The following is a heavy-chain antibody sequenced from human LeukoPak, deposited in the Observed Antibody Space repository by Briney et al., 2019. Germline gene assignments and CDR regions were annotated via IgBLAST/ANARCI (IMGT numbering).Heavy chain of an antibody. D-gene: IGHD2-2*01. Sequence: GSSVKVSCKASGGTFSSYAISWVRQAPGQGLEWMGGIIPIFGTANYAQKFQGRVTITTDESTSTAYMELSSLRSEDTAVYYCAREIVVVPAAMDRSNYYYYMDVWGKGTTVTVSS. J-gene: IGHJ6*03. CDR3: AREIVVVPAAMDRSNYYYYMDV. CDR2: IIPIFGTA. CDR1: GGTFSSYA. V-gene: IGHV1-69*05.